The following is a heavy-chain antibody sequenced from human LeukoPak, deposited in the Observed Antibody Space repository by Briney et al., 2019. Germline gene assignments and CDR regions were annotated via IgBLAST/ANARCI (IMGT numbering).Heavy chain of an antibody. J-gene: IGHJ4*02. D-gene: IGHD2-15*01. Sequence: GGSLRLSCAASAFTFSSCDMTWARQAPGKGLEWVSAIRSSGGSTDYADSVKGRFTISRDNSKNILYLQMNSLRAEDTAVYYCASKIGYCSSVSCYLDYWGQGTLVTVSS. CDR1: AFTFSSCD. CDR2: IRSSGGST. CDR3: ASKIGYCSSVSCYLDY. V-gene: IGHV3-23*01.